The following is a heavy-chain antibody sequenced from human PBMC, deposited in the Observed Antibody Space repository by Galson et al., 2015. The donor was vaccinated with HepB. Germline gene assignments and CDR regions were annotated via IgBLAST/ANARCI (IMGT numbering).Heavy chain of an antibody. CDR3: ARVLGDSSGYSLDY. Sequence: SLRLSCAASGFTFSSYAMHWVRQAPGKGLEWVAVISYDGSNKYYADSVKGRFTISRDNSKNTLYLQMNSLRAEDTAVYYCARVLGDSSGYSLDYWGQGTLVTVSS. V-gene: IGHV3-30-3*01. J-gene: IGHJ4*02. D-gene: IGHD3-22*01. CDR1: GFTFSSYA. CDR2: ISYDGSNK.